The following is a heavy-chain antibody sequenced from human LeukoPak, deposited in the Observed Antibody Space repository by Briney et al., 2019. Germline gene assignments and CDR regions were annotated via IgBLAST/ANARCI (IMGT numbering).Heavy chain of an antibody. V-gene: IGHV1-46*01. J-gene: IGHJ5*02. D-gene: IGHD5-24*01. Sequence: APVKVSCKASGYTFTSYYMHWVRQAPGQGLEWMGIINPSGGSTSYAQKFQGRVTMTRDTSTSTVYMELSSLRSEDTAVYYCARESEMATIIPWGQGTLVTVSS. CDR2: INPSGGST. CDR3: ARESEMATIIP. CDR1: GYTFTSYY.